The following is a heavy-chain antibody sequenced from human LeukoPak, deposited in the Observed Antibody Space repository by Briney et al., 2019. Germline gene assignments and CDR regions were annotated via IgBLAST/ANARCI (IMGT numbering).Heavy chain of an antibody. Sequence: GGSLSLPRAVSGFAFGREAMSWVRESPARELKGGASISPGGGTTYYADYVKGRFTISRDNSKNTLYLQMNSLRAEDTAVYYCAKERSMSSSTLLVGDYWGQGILVTVSS. V-gene: IGHV3-23*01. CDR3: AKERSMSSSTLLVGDY. J-gene: IGHJ4*02. CDR2: ISPGGGTT. CDR1: GFAFGREA. D-gene: IGHD2-2*01.